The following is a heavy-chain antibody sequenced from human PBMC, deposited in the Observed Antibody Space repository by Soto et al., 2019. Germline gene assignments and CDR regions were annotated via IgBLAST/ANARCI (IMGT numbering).Heavy chain of an antibody. CDR3: AAVAIFGVVGN. CDR2: IVVGSGNT. D-gene: IGHD3-3*01. CDR1: GFTFTSSA. V-gene: IGHV1-58*01. Sequence: QMQLVQSGPEVKKPGTSVKVSCKASGFTFTSSAVQWVRQARGQRLEWIGWIVVGSGNTNYAQKFQERVTITRDMSTSTAYMELSSLRSEDTAVYYCAAVAIFGVVGNWGQGTLVTVSS. J-gene: IGHJ4*02.